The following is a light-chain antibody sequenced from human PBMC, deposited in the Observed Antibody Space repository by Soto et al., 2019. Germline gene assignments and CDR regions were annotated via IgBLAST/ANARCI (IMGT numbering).Light chain of an antibody. CDR1: QGISSY. J-gene: IGKJ1*01. CDR3: QQYYXYPPGT. V-gene: IGKV1-8*01. CDR2: AAS. Sequence: SLSASTGDRVTITCRASQGISSYLAWYQQKPGKAPKLLIYAASTLQSGVPSRFSGSGSGTDFTLTISCLQSEDFATYYCQQYYXYPPGTFGQGTKVDIK.